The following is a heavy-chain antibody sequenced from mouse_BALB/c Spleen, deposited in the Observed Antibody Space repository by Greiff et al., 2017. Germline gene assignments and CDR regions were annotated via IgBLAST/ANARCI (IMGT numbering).Heavy chain of an antibody. Sequence: EVQLQQPGAELVKPGASVKLSCTASGFNIKDTYMHWVKQRPEQGLEWIGRIDPANGNTKYDPKFQGKATMTADTSSNTAYLQLSSLTSEDTAFYYCASRTGKDDYWGQGTTLTVSS. CDR3: ASRTGKDDY. CDR1: GFNIKDTY. V-gene: IGHV14-3*02. J-gene: IGHJ2*01. CDR2: IDPANGNT. D-gene: IGHD4-1*01.